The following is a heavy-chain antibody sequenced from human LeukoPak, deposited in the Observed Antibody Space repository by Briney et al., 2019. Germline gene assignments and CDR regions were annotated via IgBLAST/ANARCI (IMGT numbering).Heavy chain of an antibody. V-gene: IGHV3-48*01. D-gene: IGHD3-16*01. CDR1: GFTFSSYS. J-gene: IGHJ1*01. Sequence: RAGGSLRLSCAASGFTFSSYSMMWVRQAPGKGLEWVSYISSSSTTIHYADSVKGRFTISRDNAKNSVYLQMNSLRAEDTAMYYCAKDDDWGRSNHWGQGTLVTVSS. CDR3: AKDDDWGRSNH. CDR2: ISSSSTTI.